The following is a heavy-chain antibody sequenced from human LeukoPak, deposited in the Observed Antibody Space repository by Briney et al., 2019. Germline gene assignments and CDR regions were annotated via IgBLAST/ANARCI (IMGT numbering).Heavy chain of an antibody. D-gene: IGHD3-16*01. CDR1: SGSISNYY. CDR2: VYHSGST. J-gene: IGHJ4*02. Sequence: PSETLSLTCTVSSGSISNYYWSWIRQPPGKRLEWIGSVYHSGSTDYNPSLRSRVTISVDMSKNHFSLKVTSVTAADTAIYYCARDRLGGAVASWIPDYWGQGILVTVSS. CDR3: ARDRLGGAVASWIPDY. V-gene: IGHV4-59*01.